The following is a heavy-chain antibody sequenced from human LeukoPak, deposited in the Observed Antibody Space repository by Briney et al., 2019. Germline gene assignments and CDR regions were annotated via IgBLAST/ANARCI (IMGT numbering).Heavy chain of an antibody. J-gene: IGHJ4*02. Sequence: GGSLRLSCAASGFTFSDYSMNWVRQAPGKGLEWISYIGIDSGNTNYADSVKGRFTISGEKAKNSLYLQMNSLRVEDTAVYYCARDYKYAFDNWGQGTLVTVSS. D-gene: IGHD5-24*01. V-gene: IGHV3-48*01. CDR1: GFTFSDYS. CDR3: ARDYKYAFDN. CDR2: IGIDSGNT.